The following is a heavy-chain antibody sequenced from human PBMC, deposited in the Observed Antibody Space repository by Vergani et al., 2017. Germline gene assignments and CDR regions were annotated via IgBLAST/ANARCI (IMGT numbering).Heavy chain of an antibody. CDR3: TTGQYWNYVLRTDY. Sequence: EVQLVESGGGLVQPGRSLRLSCTASGFTFGDYAMSWFRQAPGKGLEWVGFIRSKAYGGTTEYAASVKGRFTISRDDSKSIAYLQMNSLKTEDTAVYYCTTGQYWNYVLRTDYWGQGTLVTVSS. CDR2: IRSKAYGGTT. V-gene: IGHV3-49*03. J-gene: IGHJ4*02. D-gene: IGHD1-7*01. CDR1: GFTFGDYA.